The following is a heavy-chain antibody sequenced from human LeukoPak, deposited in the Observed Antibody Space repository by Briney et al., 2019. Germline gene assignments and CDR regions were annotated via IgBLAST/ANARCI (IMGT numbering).Heavy chain of an antibody. CDR2: ISASGDNT. Sequence: SGGSLRLSCAASGFTFNNYAMTWVRQAPGKGLEWVSAISASGDNTYYADSVKGRFTISRDNAKNSLYLQMNSLRAEDTAVYYCARDNGIAAAGTVFYWFDPWGQGTLVTVSS. V-gene: IGHV3-23*01. J-gene: IGHJ5*02. CDR1: GFTFNNYA. D-gene: IGHD6-13*01. CDR3: ARDNGIAAAGTVFYWFDP.